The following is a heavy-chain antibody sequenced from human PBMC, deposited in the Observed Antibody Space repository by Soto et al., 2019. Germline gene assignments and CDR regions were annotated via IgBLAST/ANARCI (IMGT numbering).Heavy chain of an antibody. J-gene: IGHJ4*02. D-gene: IGHD2-15*01. Sequence: QVQLVESGGGVVQPGMSLRLSCAASGFTFSSYGMNWVRQVPGKGLEWVAVISYDGRNKYYAEYVKGRFTISKDNSKNTLYLQMNSLRAEDTAVYYCAKGQRPHCSGGSCYFYYFDYCGQGTLVTVSS. V-gene: IGHV3-30*18. CDR2: ISYDGRNK. CDR1: GFTFSSYG. CDR3: AKGQRPHCSGGSCYFYYFDY.